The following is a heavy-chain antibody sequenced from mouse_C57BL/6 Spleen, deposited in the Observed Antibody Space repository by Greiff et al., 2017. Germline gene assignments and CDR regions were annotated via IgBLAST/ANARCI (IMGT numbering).Heavy chain of an antibody. V-gene: IGHV5-4*01. Sequence: EVKVVDSGGGLVKPGGSLKLSCAASGFTFSSYAMSWVRQTPEKRLEWVATISDGGSYTYYPDNVKGRFTISRDNAKNNLYLQMSHLKSEDTAMYYCAREDTTGGFAYWGQGTLVTVSA. CDR1: GFTFSSYA. D-gene: IGHD1-1*01. J-gene: IGHJ3*01. CDR2: ISDGGSYT. CDR3: AREDTTGGFAY.